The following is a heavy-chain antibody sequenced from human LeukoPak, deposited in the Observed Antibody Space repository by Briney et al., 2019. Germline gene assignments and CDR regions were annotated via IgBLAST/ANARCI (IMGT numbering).Heavy chain of an antibody. CDR2: IYYSGST. D-gene: IGHD2-8*01. V-gene: IGHV4-59*01. CDR1: GGSISNYY. Sequence: SETLSLTCTVSGGSISNYYWSWIRQPPGKGLECIGYIYYSGSTNYNPSLKSRVTISLDTSKNQFSLKLTSVTAADTALYYCARALGHYDYWGQGTLVTVSS. CDR3: ARALGHYDY. J-gene: IGHJ4*02.